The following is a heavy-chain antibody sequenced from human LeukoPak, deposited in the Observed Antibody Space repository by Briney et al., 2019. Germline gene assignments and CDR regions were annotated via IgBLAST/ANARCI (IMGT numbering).Heavy chain of an antibody. CDR3: ARTLARGDYWYYYGMDV. CDR2: IYYSGST. D-gene: IGHD4-17*01. V-gene: IGHV4-59*01. J-gene: IGHJ6*02. Sequence: SETLSLTCTVSGGSISSYYWSWIRQPPGKGLEWIGYIYYSGSTNYNPSLKSRVTISVDTSKNQFSLKLSSVTAADTAVYYCARTLARGDYWYYYGMDVWGQGTTVTVSS. CDR1: GGSISSYY.